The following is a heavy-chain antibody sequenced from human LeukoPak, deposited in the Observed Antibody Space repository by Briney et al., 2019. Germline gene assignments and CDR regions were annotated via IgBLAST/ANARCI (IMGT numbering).Heavy chain of an antibody. CDR3: AREWYSSGHKAPEYFQH. CDR1: GGTFSSYA. D-gene: IGHD6-19*01. J-gene: IGHJ1*01. V-gene: IGHV1-69*06. Sequence: SVKVSCKASGGTFSSYAISWVRQAPGQGLEWMGGIIPIFGTANYAQKFQGRVTITADKSTSTAYMELSSLRSEDTAVYYCAREWYSSGHKAPEYFQHWGQGTLVTVSS. CDR2: IIPIFGTA.